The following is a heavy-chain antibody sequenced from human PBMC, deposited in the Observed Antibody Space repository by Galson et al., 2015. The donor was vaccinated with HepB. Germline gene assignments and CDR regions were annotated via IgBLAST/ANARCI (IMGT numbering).Heavy chain of an antibody. CDR2: INAYNGDK. V-gene: IGHV1-18*04. Sequence: SVKVSCKASGYTFTSYGTNWVRQAPGQGLEWMGWINAYNGDKDFAQKFQGRVTMTTDTSTSTAYMELRSLRSDDTAVYFCARDGSGSWGDYWGQGTLVTVSS. D-gene: IGHD3-10*01. CDR1: GYTFTSYG. J-gene: IGHJ4*02. CDR3: ARDGSGSWGDY.